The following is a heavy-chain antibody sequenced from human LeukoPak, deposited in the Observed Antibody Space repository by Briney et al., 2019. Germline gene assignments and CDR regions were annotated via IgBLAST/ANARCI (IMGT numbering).Heavy chain of an antibody. CDR1: GYSISSGYY. CDR3: ARASYTPFDY. V-gene: IGHV4-38-2*02. Sequence: SETLSLTCTVSGYSISSGYYWGWIRQPPGKGLEWIGSIYHSGSTYYNPSLKSRVIISVDTSKNQFSLKLSSVTAADTAIYYCARASYTPFDYWGQGTLVTVSS. J-gene: IGHJ4*02. D-gene: IGHD2-15*01. CDR2: IYHSGST.